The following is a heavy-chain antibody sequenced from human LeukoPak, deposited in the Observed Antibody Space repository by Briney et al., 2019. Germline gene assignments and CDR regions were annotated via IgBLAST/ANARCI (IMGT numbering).Heavy chain of an antibody. D-gene: IGHD3-10*02. CDR2: ISSSGSTI. CDR3: AELGITMIGGV. J-gene: IGHJ6*04. Sequence: GTLSLTCAVSGDSISSNNWWSWVRQPPGKGLEWVSYISSSGSTIYYADSVKGRFTISRDNAKNSLYLQMNSLRAEDAAVYYCAELGITMIGGVWGKGTTVTISS. CDR1: GDSISSNN. V-gene: IGHV3-48*03.